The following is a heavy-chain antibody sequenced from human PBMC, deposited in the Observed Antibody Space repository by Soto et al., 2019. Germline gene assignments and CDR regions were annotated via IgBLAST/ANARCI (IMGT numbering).Heavy chain of an antibody. CDR2: IYYAGST. J-gene: IGHJ4*02. CDR1: GGSTISYY. CDR3: ARRLGATETCDY. V-gene: IGHV4-59*08. D-gene: IGHD5-12*01. Sequence: QVRLQESGPGLVNPSETLSLTCTFSGGSTISYYWSWIRQPPGRGLEWIGFIYYAGSTKYNPSLNSRVTISVDKSKNQFSLTVTSVTAADTAVYYCARRLGATETCDYWGQGTLVTVSS.